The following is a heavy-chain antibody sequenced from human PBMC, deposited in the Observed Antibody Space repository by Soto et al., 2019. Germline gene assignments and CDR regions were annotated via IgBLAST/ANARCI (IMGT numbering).Heavy chain of an antibody. Sequence: GGSLRLSCAASGFTFSSYAMHWVRQAPGKGLEWVAVISYDGSNKYYADSVKGRFTISRDNSKNTLYLQMNSLRAEDTAVYYCASEEVVGATGSDYWGQGTLVTVSS. D-gene: IGHD1-26*01. V-gene: IGHV3-30-3*01. CDR3: ASEEVVGATGSDY. CDR1: GFTFSSYA. J-gene: IGHJ4*02. CDR2: ISYDGSNK.